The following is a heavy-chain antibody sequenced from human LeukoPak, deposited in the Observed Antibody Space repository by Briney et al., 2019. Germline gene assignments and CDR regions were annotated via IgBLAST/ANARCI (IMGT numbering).Heavy chain of an antibody. D-gene: IGHD5-18*01. Sequence: PSETLSLTCTVSGGSISSYYWSWIRQPPGKGLEWIGYIYYSGSTNYNPSLKSRVTISVDTSKNQFSLKLSSVTAADTAVYYCARVDSDTAMVDYRGQGTLVTVSS. CDR1: GGSISSYY. CDR3: ARVDSDTAMVDY. J-gene: IGHJ4*02. CDR2: IYYSGST. V-gene: IGHV4-59*01.